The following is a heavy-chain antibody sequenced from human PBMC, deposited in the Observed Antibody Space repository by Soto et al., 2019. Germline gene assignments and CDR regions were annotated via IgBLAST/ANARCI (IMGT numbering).Heavy chain of an antibody. CDR1: VYTFTAYA. CDR2: INPANGNT. J-gene: IGHJ3*01. D-gene: IGHD1-26*01. CDR3: ACPGSCGSFYSSAFDL. Sequence: ASVKVSCKASVYTFTAYALHWLRQAPGQGPEWMGWINPANGNTKYSPRFQDRVTISRDTSATTTYLELSSLRSEDTAMYYCACPGSCGSFYSSAFDLWGRGPMVTVSS. V-gene: IGHV1-3*01.